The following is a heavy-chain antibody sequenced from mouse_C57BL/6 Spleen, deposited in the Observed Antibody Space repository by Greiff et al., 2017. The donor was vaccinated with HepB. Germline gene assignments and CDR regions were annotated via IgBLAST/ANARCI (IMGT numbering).Heavy chain of an antibody. D-gene: IGHD2-5*01. Sequence: VKLVESGAELARPGASVKLSCKASGYTFTSYGISWVKQRTGQGLEWIGEIYPRSGNTYYNEKFKGKATLTADKSSSTAYMELRSLTSEDSAVYFCARSRSNYVVFDYWGQGTTLTVSS. CDR1: GYTFTSYG. J-gene: IGHJ2*01. CDR3: ARSRSNYVVFDY. CDR2: IYPRSGNT. V-gene: IGHV1-81*01.